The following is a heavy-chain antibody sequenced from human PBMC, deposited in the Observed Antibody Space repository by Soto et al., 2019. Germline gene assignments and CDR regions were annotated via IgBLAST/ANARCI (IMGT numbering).Heavy chain of an antibody. CDR1: GFTFSVSA. J-gene: IGHJ6*02. CDR3: ARLAEWEYYDGMDV. D-gene: IGHD1-26*01. Sequence: EVQLVESGGGLVQPGGSLKLSCAVSGFTFSVSAIHWVRQASGKGLEWVGRIRSKADNYATAYGASVKGRFSISRDDSKNTAYQHMSSLNTEDTAVYYCARLAEWEYYDGMDVWGQGTTVTVSS. CDR2: IRSKADNYAT. V-gene: IGHV3-73*02.